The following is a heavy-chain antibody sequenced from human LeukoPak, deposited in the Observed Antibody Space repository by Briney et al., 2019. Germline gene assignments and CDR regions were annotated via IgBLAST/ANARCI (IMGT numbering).Heavy chain of an antibody. CDR2: IWYDGTNK. Sequence: GGSRRLSCAASGFTFSNYGMHWVRQAPGKGLEWVALIWYDGTNKYYADSVKGRFTISRGSSKNTLYLQMNNLRAEDTAVYYCARGPYYYDISGSPRGDYWGQGTLVTVSS. CDR1: GFTFSNYG. J-gene: IGHJ4*02. V-gene: IGHV3-33*08. D-gene: IGHD3-22*01. CDR3: ARGPYYYDISGSPRGDY.